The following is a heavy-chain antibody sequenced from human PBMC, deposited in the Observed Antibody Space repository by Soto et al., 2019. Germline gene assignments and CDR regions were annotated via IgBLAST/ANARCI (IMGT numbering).Heavy chain of an antibody. J-gene: IGHJ4*02. CDR2: IGTAGDT. CDR3: ARVACYYDSSGYCYFDY. Sequence: GESLKISCAASGFTFSSYDMHWVRQATGKGLEWVSAIGTAGDTYYPGSVKGRFTISRENAKNSLYLQMNSLRAEDTAVYYCARVACYYDSSGYCYFDYWGQGTLVTVSS. D-gene: IGHD3-22*01. CDR1: GFTFSSYD. V-gene: IGHV3-13*01.